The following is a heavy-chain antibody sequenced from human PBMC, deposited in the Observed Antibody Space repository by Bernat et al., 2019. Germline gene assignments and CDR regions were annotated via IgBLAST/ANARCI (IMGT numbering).Heavy chain of an antibody. CDR1: GFTFSSYW. Sequence: EVQLVESGGGLVQPGGSLRLSCVASGFTFSSYWMSWVRQAPGKGLEWVANIKQDGSEKYYVDSVKGRFTISRDNAKNSLYLQMNSLRAEDTAVYYCARSGDYGDYFDYRGQGTLVTVSS. CDR2: IKQDGSEK. V-gene: IGHV3-7*03. CDR3: ARSGDYGDYFDY. D-gene: IGHD4/OR15-4a*01. J-gene: IGHJ4*02.